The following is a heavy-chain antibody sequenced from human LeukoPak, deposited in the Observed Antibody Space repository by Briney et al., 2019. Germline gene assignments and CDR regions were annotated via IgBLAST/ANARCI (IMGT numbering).Heavy chain of an antibody. CDR2: IHPKSGDT. CDR1: GYSFTGHY. CDR3: ARDYFGNSLLDY. V-gene: IGHV1-2*02. D-gene: IGHD4-23*01. J-gene: IGHJ4*02. Sequence: ASVKVSCKTSGYSFTGHYVHWVRQAPGQGLEWMGWIHPKSGDTNYALKFHGRGTMTRDTSFSTVYMDLSRLSSDDTAVYYCARDYFGNSLLDYWGQGTLVTVSS.